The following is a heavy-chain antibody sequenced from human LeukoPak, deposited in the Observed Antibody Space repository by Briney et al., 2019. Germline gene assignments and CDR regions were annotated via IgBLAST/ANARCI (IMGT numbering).Heavy chain of an antibody. J-gene: IGHJ4*02. CDR1: GYSFTGYG. CDR3: ARQEYYDTSALDS. Sequence: ASVKVSCKASGYSFTGYGISWVRQAPGQGLEWMGWISASNGSTNYAQKLQGRVTMTTDTSTSTAYMELRSLRSDDTAVYYCARQEYYDTSALDSWGQGTLVTVSS. D-gene: IGHD3-22*01. CDR2: ISASNGST. V-gene: IGHV1-18*01.